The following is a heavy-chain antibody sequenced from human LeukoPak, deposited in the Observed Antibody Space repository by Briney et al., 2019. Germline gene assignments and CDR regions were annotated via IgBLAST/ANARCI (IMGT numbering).Heavy chain of an antibody. J-gene: IGHJ4*02. CDR3: ARRATTERGHSYGLDF. V-gene: IGHV3-21*01. CDR1: GFTFSSYS. D-gene: IGHD5-18*01. CDR2: ISSSSTYI. Sequence: GGSLRLSCAASGFTFSSYSMNWVRQAPGKGLEWVSSISSSSTYIYSADSVKGRFTISRDNAKNSLYLQMNSLRVGDTAVYYCARRATTERGHSYGLDFWGQGTLVTVSS.